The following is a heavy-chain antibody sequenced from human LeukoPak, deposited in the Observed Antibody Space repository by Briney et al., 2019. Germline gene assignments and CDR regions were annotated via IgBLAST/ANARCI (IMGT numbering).Heavy chain of an antibody. CDR1: GFTFNNYA. Sequence: GGSLRLSCAASGFTFNNYAMSWVRQAPGKGLEWVSSTFQGGGEIHYADSVRGRFTISRDNSRSTLFLQMNSLRGEDTAIYYCATYRQVMLPFESWGQGTLVTVSS. CDR3: ATYRQVMLPFES. CDR2: TFQGGGEI. V-gene: IGHV3-23*01. D-gene: IGHD5-18*01. J-gene: IGHJ4*02.